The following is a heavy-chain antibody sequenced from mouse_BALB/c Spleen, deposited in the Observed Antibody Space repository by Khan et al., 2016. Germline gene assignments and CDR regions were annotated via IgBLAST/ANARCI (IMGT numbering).Heavy chain of an antibody. J-gene: IGHJ3*01. CDR2: ISSGGSYT. Sequence: EVALVESGGDLVKPGGSLKLSCAASGFTFSSYGMSWVRQTPDKRLEWVATISSGGSYTYYPDSVKGRFTISRDNAKNTLYLQMSSLKSEDTAMYYCARHVTGSSWFAYWGQGTLVTVSA. CDR1: GFTFSSYG. CDR3: ARHVTGSSWFAY. D-gene: IGHD4-1*01. V-gene: IGHV5-6*01.